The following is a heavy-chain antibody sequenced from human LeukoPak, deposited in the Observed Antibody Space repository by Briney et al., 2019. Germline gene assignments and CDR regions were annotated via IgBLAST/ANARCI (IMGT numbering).Heavy chain of an antibody. CDR3: ARDWQLVRLPFDY. J-gene: IGHJ4*02. D-gene: IGHD6-6*01. CDR1: GGSISSSSYY. V-gene: IGHV4-39*07. CDR2: IYYSGST. Sequence: SETLSLTCTVSGGSISSSSYYWGWIRQPPGKGLEWIGSIYYSGSTYYNPSLKSRVTISVDTSKNQFSLKLSSVTAADTAVYYCARDWQLVRLPFDYWGQGTLVTVSS.